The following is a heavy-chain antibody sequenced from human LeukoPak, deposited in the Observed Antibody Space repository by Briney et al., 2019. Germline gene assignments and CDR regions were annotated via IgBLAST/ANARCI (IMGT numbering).Heavy chain of an antibody. CDR3: AKEVSHLPFYSSGWYDY. CDR1: GITFSSYG. V-gene: IGHV3-30*02. Sequence: GGSLRLSCAASGITFSSYGMHWVCQAPGKGLEWVAFIRYDGSNKYYADSVKGRFTISRDNSKNTLYLQMNSLRAEDTAVYYCAKEVSHLPFYSSGWYDYWGQGTLVTVSS. J-gene: IGHJ4*02. D-gene: IGHD6-19*01. CDR2: IRYDGSNK.